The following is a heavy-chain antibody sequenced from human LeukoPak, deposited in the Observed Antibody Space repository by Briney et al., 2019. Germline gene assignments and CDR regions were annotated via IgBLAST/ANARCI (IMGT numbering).Heavy chain of an antibody. V-gene: IGHV3-23*01. CDR1: GFTFSSYA. J-gene: IGHJ4*02. D-gene: IGHD2-2*01. Sequence: GSLSLSCAASGFTFSSYAMSGVRQAPGKGLEWVPAISGSGGSTYYADSVKGRFTISRDNSKNTLYLQMNSLRAEDTAVYYCAKRGSSTSCFDYWGQGTLVTVSS. CDR2: ISGSGGST. CDR3: AKRGSSTSCFDY.